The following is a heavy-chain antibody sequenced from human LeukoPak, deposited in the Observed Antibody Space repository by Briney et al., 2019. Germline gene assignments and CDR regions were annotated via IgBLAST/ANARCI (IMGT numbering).Heavy chain of an antibody. Sequence: GGSLRLSCAASGFTFSSYGMHWVRQAPGKGLEWVAVISYDGSNKYYADSVKGRFTISRDNSKNTLYLQMNSLRAEDTAVYYCASPDYYDRSALKYWGQGTLVTVSS. V-gene: IGHV3-30*03. D-gene: IGHD3-22*01. CDR3: ASPDYYDRSALKY. CDR2: ISYDGSNK. CDR1: GFTFSSYG. J-gene: IGHJ4*02.